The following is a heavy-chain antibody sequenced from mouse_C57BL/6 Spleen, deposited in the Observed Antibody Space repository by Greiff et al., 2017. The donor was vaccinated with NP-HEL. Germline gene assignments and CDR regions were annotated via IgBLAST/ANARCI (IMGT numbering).Heavy chain of an antibody. V-gene: IGHV1-64*01. CDR3: AHTDGSAWFAY. J-gene: IGHJ3*01. D-gene: IGHD2-3*01. Sequence: QVQLQQPGAELVKPGASVKLSCKASGYTFTSYWMHWVKQRPGQGLEWIGMIHPNSGSTNYNKKFKSKATLTVDKSSSTAYMQLSSLTSEDSAVYYCAHTDGSAWFAYWGQGTLVTVSA. CDR1: GYTFTSYW. CDR2: IHPNSGST.